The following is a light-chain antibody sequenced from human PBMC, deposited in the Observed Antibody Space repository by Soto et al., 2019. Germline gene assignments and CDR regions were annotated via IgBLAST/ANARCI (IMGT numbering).Light chain of an antibody. CDR2: GAS. V-gene: IGKV3-20*01. Sequence: IVLPQSPGTLALSPGERATLSCRASQSVGSNYLSWYPQKPGQAPRLLIYGASSRATGIPDRFSGSGSGTDFILTITRLEPEDFAVYYCQQYEHSPWTFGQGTQVDIK. CDR1: QSVGSNY. CDR3: QQYEHSPWT. J-gene: IGKJ1*01.